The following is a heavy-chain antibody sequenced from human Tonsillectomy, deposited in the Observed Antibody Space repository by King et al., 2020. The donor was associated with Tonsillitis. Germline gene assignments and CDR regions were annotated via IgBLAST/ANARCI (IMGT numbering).Heavy chain of an antibody. CDR1: GYSFSTYW. CDR3: VRLSPFNYVWGGHGDY. J-gene: IGHJ4*02. V-gene: IGHV5-51*01. D-gene: IGHD3-16*01. Sequence: QLVQSGAEVKKPGESLKISCKGSGYSFSTYWIGWVRQMPGKGLEWMGLIYPDDSDTAYSPSFQGQVTISVDKSIRTAYLEWSSLKASDTAMYYCVRLSPFNYVWGGHGDYWGQGPLLSVSS. CDR2: IYPDDSDT.